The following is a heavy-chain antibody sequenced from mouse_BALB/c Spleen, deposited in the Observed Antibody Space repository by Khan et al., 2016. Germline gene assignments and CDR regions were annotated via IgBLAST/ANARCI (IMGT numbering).Heavy chain of an antibody. CDR2: INPYNGDT. J-gene: IGHJ4*01. CDR3: GRGDYRYADAMAY. Sequence: VQLKQSGPELVKPGASVKISCKASGYSFTGFFMNWVKQSHGKSLEWFGRINPYNGDTFYNQKFKGKATMTVDKSSSTAHMELLSLTSEDSAVYYCGRGDYRYADAMAYWGQGTSVTFSS. D-gene: IGHD2-14*01. V-gene: IGHV1-37*01. CDR1: GYSFTGFF.